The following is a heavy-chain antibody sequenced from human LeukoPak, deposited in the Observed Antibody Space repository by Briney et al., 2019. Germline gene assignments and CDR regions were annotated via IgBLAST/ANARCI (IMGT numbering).Heavy chain of an antibody. CDR3: ARARSPYYYDSSGPYAAFDI. CDR2: IIPIFGTA. J-gene: IGHJ3*02. CDR1: GYTFSSYA. Sequence: SVKVSCKASGYTFSSYAISWVRQAPGQGLEWMGGIIPIFGTANYAQKFQGRVTITADKSTSTAYMELSSLRSEDTAVYYCARARSPYYYDSSGPYAAFDIWGQGTMVTVSS. D-gene: IGHD3-22*01. V-gene: IGHV1-69*06.